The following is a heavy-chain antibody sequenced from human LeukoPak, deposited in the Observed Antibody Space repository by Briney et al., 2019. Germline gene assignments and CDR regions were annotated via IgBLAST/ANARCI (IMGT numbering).Heavy chain of an antibody. CDR2: ISGYNGNT. Sequence: ASVTVSFTASGYTFTNYGLTWVRQAPGQGLEGMGWISGYNGNTDYAQKFQGRVTLTTDTSTSTASMQLRRQRSDDRAVYYYARVDSGGYSCLYYWGQGTLVTVSS. J-gene: IGHJ4*02. V-gene: IGHV1-18*01. CDR1: GYTFTNYG. CDR3: ARVDSGGYSCLYY. D-gene: IGHD3-22*01.